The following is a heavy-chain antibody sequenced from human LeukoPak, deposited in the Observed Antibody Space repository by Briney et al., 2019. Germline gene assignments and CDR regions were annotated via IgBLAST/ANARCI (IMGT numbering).Heavy chain of an antibody. CDR2: ISSSSSII. CDR3: ARDGTYCSSSSCYRGYFDY. J-gene: IGHJ4*02. D-gene: IGHD2-2*01. Sequence: PGGSLRLSCAASGFTFSTYSLNWVRQAPGKGLEWLSYISSSSSIIYYADSVKGRFTISRDNAKNSLYLQMNSLRDEDTAVYYCARDGTYCSSSSCYRGYFDYWGQGALVTVSS. V-gene: IGHV3-48*02. CDR1: GFTFSTYS.